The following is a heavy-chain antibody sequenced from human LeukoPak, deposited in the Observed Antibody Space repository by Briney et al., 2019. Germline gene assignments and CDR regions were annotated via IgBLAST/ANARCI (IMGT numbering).Heavy chain of an antibody. J-gene: IGHJ4*02. Sequence: SVKVSCKASGGTFSSYAISWVRQAPGQGLEWMGGIIPIFGTGNYAQKFQGRVTITADESTSTAYMELSSLRSEDTAVYYCARAQTYYDYVWGSYRYTYFDYWGQGTLVTVSS. CDR1: GGTFSSYA. CDR3: ARAQTYYDYVWGSYRYTYFDY. CDR2: IIPIFGTG. V-gene: IGHV1-69*13. D-gene: IGHD3-16*02.